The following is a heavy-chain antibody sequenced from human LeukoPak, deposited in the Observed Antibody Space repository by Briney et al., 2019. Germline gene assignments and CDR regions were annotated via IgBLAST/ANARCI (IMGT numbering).Heavy chain of an antibody. CDR2: INPNSGGT. J-gene: IGHJ4*02. CDR3: ARGSIVGATFDYFDY. V-gene: IGHV1-2*02. D-gene: IGHD1-26*01. Sequence: GASVKVSCKVSGYTFTGYYIHWARQAPGQGLEWMGWINPNSGGTNYAQKFQGRVTMTRDTSISTAYMDLSRLRSDDTAVYYCARGSIVGATFDYFDYWGQGTLVTVSS. CDR1: GYTFTGYY.